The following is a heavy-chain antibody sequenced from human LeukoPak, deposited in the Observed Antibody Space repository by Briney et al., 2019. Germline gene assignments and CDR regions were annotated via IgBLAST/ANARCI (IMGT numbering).Heavy chain of an antibody. J-gene: IGHJ4*02. D-gene: IGHD1-26*01. V-gene: IGHV4-39*01. CDR3: ARSSGSYLGLAH. CDR2: IYYSGST. Sequence: SETLSLTCTVSGGSISSSSYYWGWIRQPPGKGLEWIGSIYYSGSTYYNPSLKSRVTISVDTSKNQFSLKLSSVTAADTAVYYCARSSGSYLGLAHWGQGTLVTVSS. CDR1: GGSISSSSYY.